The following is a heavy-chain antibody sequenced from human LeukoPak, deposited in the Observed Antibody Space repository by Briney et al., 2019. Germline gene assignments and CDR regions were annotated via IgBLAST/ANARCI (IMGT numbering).Heavy chain of an antibody. CDR1: GGSISSGGYY. CDR3: ARGYRDYGGSGSGYYFDY. V-gene: IGHV4-31*03. CDR2: IYYSGST. Sequence: SETLSLTCTVSGGSISSGGYYWSWIRQHPGKGLEWIGYIYYSGSTYYNPSLKSRVTISVDTSKNQFPLKLSSVTAADTAVYYCARGYRDYGGSGSGYYFDYWGQGTLVTVSS. D-gene: IGHD4-23*01. J-gene: IGHJ4*02.